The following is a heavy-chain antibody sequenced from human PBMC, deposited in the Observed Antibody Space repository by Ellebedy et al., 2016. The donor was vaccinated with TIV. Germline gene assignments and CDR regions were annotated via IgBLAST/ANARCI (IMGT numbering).Heavy chain of an antibody. CDR1: GFTFSDHD. Sequence: GGSLRLSCAASGFTFSDHDMDWVRQAPGKGLEWVAVIWYDGSNKYYADSVKGRFTISRDNSKNTLYLQMNSLRAEDTAVYYCARDPDSIAAAGELDYWGQGTLVTVSS. D-gene: IGHD6-13*01. CDR2: IWYDGSNK. V-gene: IGHV3-33*08. J-gene: IGHJ4*02. CDR3: ARDPDSIAAAGELDY.